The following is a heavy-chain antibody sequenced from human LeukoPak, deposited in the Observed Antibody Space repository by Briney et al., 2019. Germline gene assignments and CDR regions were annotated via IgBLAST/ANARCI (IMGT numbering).Heavy chain of an antibody. CDR1: GPNFKTYG. V-gene: IGHV3-33*03. CDR3: ATDGPPEEVVGATFTY. Sequence: GGSLRLSCAASGPNFKTYGMPWVRQTPGKGLEWVAVIFYDEITKHYADSVKGRFTISRDNSKNTLYLQMNSLRVEDTAVYYCATDGPPEEVVGATFTYWGQGTLVTVSS. D-gene: IGHD2-15*01. J-gene: IGHJ4*02. CDR2: IFYDEITK.